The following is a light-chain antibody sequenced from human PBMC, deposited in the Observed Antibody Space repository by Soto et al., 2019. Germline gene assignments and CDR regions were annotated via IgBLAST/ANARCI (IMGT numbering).Light chain of an antibody. CDR1: QGISRS. J-gene: IGKJ5*01. CDR3: QQYISYPLT. CDR2: PAS. Sequence: IYLTQSASSLSASAGYTLTITCRASQGISRSLAWYQQKPEKAPKSLIYPASSLQSGVPSRFSVSGSGTDFTLTISSLQPEDVATYYCQQYISYPLTFGQGTQVDIK. V-gene: IGKV1D-16*01.